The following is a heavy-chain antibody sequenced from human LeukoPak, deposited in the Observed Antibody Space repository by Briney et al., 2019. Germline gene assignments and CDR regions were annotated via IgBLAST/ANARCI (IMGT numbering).Heavy chain of an antibody. CDR3: AREWYYCSSTSCYFYYGMDV. CDR2: IYHSGST. CDR1: GGSISSSNW. Sequence: SETLSLTCAVSGGSISSSNWWSWVRPPPGKGLEWMGVIYHSGSTNYNPSLKSRVTISVDKSKNQFSLKLSSVTAADTAVYYCAREWYYCSSTSCYFYYGMDVWGKGTTVTVSS. D-gene: IGHD2-2*01. V-gene: IGHV4-4*02. J-gene: IGHJ6*04.